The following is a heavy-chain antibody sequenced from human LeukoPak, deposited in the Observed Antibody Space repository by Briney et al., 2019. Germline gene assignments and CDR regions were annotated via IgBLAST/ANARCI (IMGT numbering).Heavy chain of an antibody. V-gene: IGHV3-23*01. Sequence: PGGSLRLSCAASGFTFSRYCMAWVRQAPGKGLEWVSVISCGGNHTYYADSVKGRFTISRDNSKNTVSRQMSSLRVEETDVYYCVKDWYTVVSPGHYWGQGTLVSVSS. J-gene: IGHJ4*02. CDR3: VKDWYTVVSPGHY. CDR2: ISCGGNHT. CDR1: GFTFSRYC. D-gene: IGHD4-23*01.